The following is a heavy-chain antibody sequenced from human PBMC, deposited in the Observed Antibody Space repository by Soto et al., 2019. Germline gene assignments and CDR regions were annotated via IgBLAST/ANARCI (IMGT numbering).Heavy chain of an antibody. J-gene: IGHJ5*01. CDR2: ISHDGGAV. CDR3: AKDLYSSDWFNFFDS. CDR1: GFSFSTTG. D-gene: IGHD6-19*01. Sequence: QVQLVESGGGVVQPGRSLRLSCAASGFSFSTTGMHWVRQAPGKGLEWVAMISHDGGAVHFADSVKGRFTISRDDSTNTLYLQMNSLRPEDTAVYYCAKDLYSSDWFNFFDSWGQGSLVNVSS. V-gene: IGHV3-30*18.